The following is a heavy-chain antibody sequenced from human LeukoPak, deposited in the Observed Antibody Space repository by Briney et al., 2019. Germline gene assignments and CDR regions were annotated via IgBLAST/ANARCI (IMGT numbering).Heavy chain of an antibody. CDR1: GIPFSDAW. J-gene: IGHJ4*02. CDR2: MRSKRGGGTT. D-gene: IGHD3-16*01. CDR3: TRMTTFFTVDF. V-gene: IGHV3-15*01. Sequence: PGGSLRLSCIVSGIPFSDAWMSWVRQAPGQGLEWVGRMRSKRGGGTTDYAAPVKGRFTISRDDSRNTLYLQMDSLQIEDTAVYYCTRMTTFFTVDFWGQGTRVTVSS.